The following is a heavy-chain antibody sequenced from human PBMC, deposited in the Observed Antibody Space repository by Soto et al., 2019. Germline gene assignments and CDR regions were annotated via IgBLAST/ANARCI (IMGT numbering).Heavy chain of an antibody. J-gene: IGHJ5*02. D-gene: IGHD3-10*01. CDR2: INPSGGST. CDR3: ARAFRQRGTTMVRGVISPPWFDP. V-gene: IGHV1-46*03. Sequence: GASVKVSCKASGYTFTSYYMHWVRQAPGQGLEWMGIINPSGGSTSYAQKFQGRVTMTRDTSTSTVYMELSSLRSEDTAVYYCARAFRQRGTTMVRGVISPPWFDPWGQGTLVTVSS. CDR1: GYTFTSYY.